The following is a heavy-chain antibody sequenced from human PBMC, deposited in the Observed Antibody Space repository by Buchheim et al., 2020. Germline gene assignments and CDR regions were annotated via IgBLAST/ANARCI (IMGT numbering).Heavy chain of an antibody. D-gene: IGHD2-15*01. V-gene: IGHV4-39*07. CDR2: TFYGGDT. Sequence: QVQLQESGSRLVKPPNTLSLTCTVSGGSFRSSGSFWAWIRQTPGKGLVWIGSTFYGGDTYYKPSLKIRVTISVDWYRNRVSLSLNSATAADTAVYYCAKARGAAAASSFDYWGQG. J-gene: IGHJ4*02. CDR3: AKARGAAAASSFDY. CDR1: GGSFRSSGSF.